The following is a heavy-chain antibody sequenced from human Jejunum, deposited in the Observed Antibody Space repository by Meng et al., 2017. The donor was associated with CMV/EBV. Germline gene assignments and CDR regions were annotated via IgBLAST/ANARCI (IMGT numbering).Heavy chain of an antibody. J-gene: IGHJ4*02. CDR2: VNPILDIA. D-gene: IGHD1-1*01. CDR3: ATSTATTSNFGRVWNS. V-gene: IGHV1-69*02. Sequence: FTDYYLHWVRQAPGQGLEWMGWVNPILDIANSAQNFQGRLTIIADRSTSTAYMELTSLRSDDTAVYYCATSTATTSNFGRVWNSWGQGTEVTVSS. CDR1: FTDYY.